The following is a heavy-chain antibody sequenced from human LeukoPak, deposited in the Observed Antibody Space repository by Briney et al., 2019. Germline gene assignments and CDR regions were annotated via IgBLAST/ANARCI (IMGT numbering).Heavy chain of an antibody. Sequence: GGSLRLSCAASGFTFSSYGMHWVRQAPGKGLEWVAFIRYDGSNKYYVDSVKGRFTISRDNSKNTLYLQMNSLRAEDMALYYCAGAYCGGDCYPISYWYFDLWGRGTLVTVSS. CDR2: IRYDGSNK. V-gene: IGHV3-30*02. J-gene: IGHJ2*01. CDR1: GFTFSSYG. CDR3: AGAYCGGDCYPISYWYFDL. D-gene: IGHD2-21*01.